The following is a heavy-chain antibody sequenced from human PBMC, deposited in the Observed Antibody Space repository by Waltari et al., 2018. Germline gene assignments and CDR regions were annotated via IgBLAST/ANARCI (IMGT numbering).Heavy chain of an antibody. V-gene: IGHV3-7*01. CDR3: VGTPHWYYFDY. CDR2: IKEDGSAK. D-gene: IGHD2-8*02. J-gene: IGHJ4*02. Sequence: EVQLVESGGDLVQPGGSLRLSCTASGFRFSSYWMSWVRQAPGKGPEWVANIKEDGSAKYYVDSVKGRFTISRDNAKNSLYLQMNNLRVEDTALYYCVGTPHWYYFDYWGPGTLVTVSS. CDR1: GFRFSSYW.